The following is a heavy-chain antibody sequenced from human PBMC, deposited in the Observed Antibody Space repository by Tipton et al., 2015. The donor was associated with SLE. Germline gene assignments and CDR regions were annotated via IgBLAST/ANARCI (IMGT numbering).Heavy chain of an antibody. D-gene: IGHD6-13*01. Sequence: TLSLTCTVSGGSISSSSYYWGWIRQPPGKGLEWIGEINHSGSTNYNPSLKSRVTISVDTSKNQFSLKLSSVTAADTAVYYCARQGYSSSQRDYWGQGTLVTVSS. V-gene: IGHV4-39*07. CDR1: GGSISSSSYY. CDR2: INHSGST. CDR3: ARQGYSSSQRDY. J-gene: IGHJ4*02.